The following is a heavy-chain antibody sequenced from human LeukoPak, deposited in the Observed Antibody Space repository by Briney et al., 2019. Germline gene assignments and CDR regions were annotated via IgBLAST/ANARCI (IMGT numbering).Heavy chain of an antibody. CDR1: GYSISSGYY. V-gene: IGHV4-38-2*02. D-gene: IGHD3-16*01. CDR2: IYHSGST. J-gene: IGHJ5*02. CDR3: ARGGGAVGNWFDP. Sequence: PSETLSLTCTVSGYSISSGYYWGCIRQPPGKGLEWIGSIYHSGSTYYNPSLKSRVTISVDTSKNQFSLKLSSVTAADTAVYYCARGGGAVGNWFDPWGQGTLVTVSS.